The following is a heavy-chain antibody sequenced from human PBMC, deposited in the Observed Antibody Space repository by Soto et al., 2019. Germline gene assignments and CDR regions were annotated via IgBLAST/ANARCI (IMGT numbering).Heavy chain of an antibody. CDR2: MNPNSGHT. CDR1: GYTFTSHD. Sequence: QAQLVQSGAEVKKPGASVKVSCKASGYTFTSHDINWMRQATGQGLEWMGWMNPNSGHTNYAQKFQGRVTMTRDTSISTAYMELTNLRSEDTAIYYCASDMSTTWGQGTLVTVSS. J-gene: IGHJ5*02. CDR3: ASDMSTT. D-gene: IGHD2-2*01. V-gene: IGHV1-8*01.